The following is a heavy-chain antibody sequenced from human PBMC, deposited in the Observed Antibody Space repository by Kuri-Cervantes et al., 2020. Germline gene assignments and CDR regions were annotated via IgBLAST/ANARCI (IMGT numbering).Heavy chain of an antibody. CDR2: ISSSSGTI. V-gene: IGHV3-48*02. CDR1: GFTFSSYS. Sequence: GESLKISCAASGFTFSSYSMNWVRQAPGRGLEWVSYISSSSGTIYYADSVKGRFTISRDNAKNSLYLQMNSLRDEDTAVYYCASLSSKMATTGGYWGQGTLVTVSS. J-gene: IGHJ4*02. D-gene: IGHD5-24*01. CDR3: ASLSSKMATTGGY.